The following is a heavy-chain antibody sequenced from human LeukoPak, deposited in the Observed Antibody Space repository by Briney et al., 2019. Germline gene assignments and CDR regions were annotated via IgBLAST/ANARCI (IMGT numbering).Heavy chain of an antibody. D-gene: IGHD3-22*01. CDR1: GFTFSGYS. V-gene: IGHV3-21*01. CDR3: ARDPPPPYYYDSSGYYPDY. Sequence: GGSLRLSCAASGFTFSGYSMNWVRQAPGKGLEWVSSISSSSSYIYYADSVKGRFTISRDNAKNSLYLQMNSLRAEDTAVYYCARDPPPPYYYDSSGYYPDYWGQGTLVTVSS. CDR2: ISSSSSYI. J-gene: IGHJ4*02.